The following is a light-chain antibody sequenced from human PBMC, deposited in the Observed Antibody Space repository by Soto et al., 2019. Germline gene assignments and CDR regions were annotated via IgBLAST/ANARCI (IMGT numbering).Light chain of an antibody. J-gene: IGKJ1*01. CDR1: QSVLHSPNNANY. CDR2: WAS. CDR3: HQYLDGRT. Sequence: DIVMTQSPDSLAVSLGERATINCKSSQSVLHSPNNANYLSWYQQKPGQPPKLLIYWASTRESGVPDRFSGSGSRTDFTLTISSLQAEDVAVYFCHQYLDGRTFDQGTKVDI. V-gene: IGKV4-1*01.